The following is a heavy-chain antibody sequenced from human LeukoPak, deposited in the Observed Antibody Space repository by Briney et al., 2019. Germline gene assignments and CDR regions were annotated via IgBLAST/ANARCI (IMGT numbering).Heavy chain of an antibody. D-gene: IGHD6-13*01. CDR3: ARGFSGWFVGGPKDY. Sequence: ASVKVSCKASGGTFNSFALSWVRQAPGQRLEWMGGIIPIYPTTDYAQRFQGRVTISADESKGTVSLELSNLRSEDTAVYYCARGFSGWFVGGPKDYWGQGTLVTVSS. CDR1: GGTFNSFA. CDR2: IIPIYPTT. J-gene: IGHJ4*02. V-gene: IGHV1-69*13.